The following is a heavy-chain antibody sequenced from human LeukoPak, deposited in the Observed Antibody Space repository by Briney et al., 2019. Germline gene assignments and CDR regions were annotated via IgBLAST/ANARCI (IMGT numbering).Heavy chain of an antibody. V-gene: IGHV4-59*01. J-gene: IGHJ6*03. CDR3: ARALTDYYYYMGV. CDR1: GGSISSYY. Sequence: SETLSLTCTVSGGSISSYYWSWIRQPPGKGLEWIGYIYYSGSTNYNPSLKSRVTISVDTSKNQFSLKLSSVTAADTAVYYCARALTDYYYYMGVWGKGTTVTVSS. CDR2: IYYSGST.